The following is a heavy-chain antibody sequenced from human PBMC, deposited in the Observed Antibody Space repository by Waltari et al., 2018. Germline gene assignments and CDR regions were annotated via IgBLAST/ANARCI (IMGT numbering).Heavy chain of an antibody. D-gene: IGHD3-10*01. CDR3: ARPLRGGWFYGMDV. V-gene: IGHV3-30-3*01. J-gene: IGHJ6*02. CDR1: GFTFSSYA. CDR2: ISYDGSNK. Sequence: QVQLVESGGGVVQPGRSLRLSCAASGFTFSSYAMPWVRPAPGKGPGGVAVISYDGSNKYYADSVKGRFTISRDNSKNTLYLQMNSLRAEDTAVYYCARPLRGGWFYGMDVWGQGTTVTVSS.